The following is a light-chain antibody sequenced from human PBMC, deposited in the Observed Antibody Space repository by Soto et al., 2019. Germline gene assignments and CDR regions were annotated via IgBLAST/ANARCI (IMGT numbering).Light chain of an antibody. V-gene: IGKV3-11*01. J-gene: IGKJ5*01. CDR3: QQRSNWPIT. CDR1: QSVSSSY. Sequence: EILMTQSPPTLSVSPGERATLSCRASQSVSSSYLAWYQQKPGQAPRLLIYDASNRATGIPARFSGSGSGTDFTLTISSLEPEDFAVYYCQQRSNWPITFGQGTRLEI. CDR2: DAS.